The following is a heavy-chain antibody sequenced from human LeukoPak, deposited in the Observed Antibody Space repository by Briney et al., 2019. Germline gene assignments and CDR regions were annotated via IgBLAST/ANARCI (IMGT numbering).Heavy chain of an antibody. D-gene: IGHD3-22*01. Sequence: GGSLRLSCAASGFTFSGSAMHWVRQASGKGLEWVGRIRSKANSYATAYAASVKGRFTISRDDSKNTAYLQMNSLKTEDTAVYYCASLQYYYDSSGLDHDAFDIWGQGTMVTVSS. V-gene: IGHV3-73*01. J-gene: IGHJ3*02. CDR3: ASLQYYYDSSGLDHDAFDI. CDR1: GFTFSGSA. CDR2: IRSKANSYAT.